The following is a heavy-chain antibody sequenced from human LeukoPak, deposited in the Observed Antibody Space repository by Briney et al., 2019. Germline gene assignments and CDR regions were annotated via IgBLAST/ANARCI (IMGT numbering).Heavy chain of an antibody. Sequence: GGSLRLSCAASGFTFGSYAMSCVRQAPGKGLEWVSALSYSGGYTYYADSVKGRFTISRDNSKNMLYLQMNSLRAEDTAVYYCTKDFTFSGSYYWGQGTLVTVSS. CDR1: GFTFGSYA. V-gene: IGHV3-23*01. D-gene: IGHD1-26*01. J-gene: IGHJ4*02. CDR3: TKDFTFSGSYY. CDR2: LSYSGGYT.